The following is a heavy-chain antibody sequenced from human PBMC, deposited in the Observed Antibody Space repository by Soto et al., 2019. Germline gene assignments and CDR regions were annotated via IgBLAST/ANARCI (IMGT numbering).Heavy chain of an antibody. CDR1: GCTFTTYA. V-gene: IGHV1-3*01. Sequence: QVQLVQSGAEVKKPGASVKVSCKASGCTFTTYAMHWVRQAPGQRLEWMGGINAGNGNTKYSQKFQGRITITRDTSANTAYMERSSLRSEDTAVYYCARGKGSSWYGWFDPWGQGTLVTVSS. CDR2: INAGNGNT. J-gene: IGHJ5*02. CDR3: ARGKGSSWYGWFDP. D-gene: IGHD6-13*01.